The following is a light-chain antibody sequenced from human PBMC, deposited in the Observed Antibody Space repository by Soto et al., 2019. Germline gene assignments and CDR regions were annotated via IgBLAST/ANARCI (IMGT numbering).Light chain of an antibody. CDR3: QQYYNVPRT. CDR2: DAS. CDR1: QSVSSY. Sequence: EIVLTQSPATLSLSPGERATLSCRASQSVSSYLAWYQQKPGQAPRLLIYDASNRATGIPARFSGSGSGTDFTLTISSLEPEDFAVYHCQQYYNVPRTFGQGTKVEIK. J-gene: IGKJ1*01. V-gene: IGKV3-11*01.